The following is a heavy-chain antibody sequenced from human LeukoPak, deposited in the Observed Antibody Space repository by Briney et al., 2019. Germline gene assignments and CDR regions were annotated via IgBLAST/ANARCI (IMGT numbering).Heavy chain of an antibody. CDR2: IIPIFGTA. J-gene: IGHJ4*02. CDR1: GGTFSSYA. V-gene: IGHV1-69*13. D-gene: IGHD6-13*01. CDR3: ARSDGYSSSWYGGY. Sequence: SVKVSCKASGGTFSSYAISWVRQAPGQGLEWMGGIIPIFGTANYAQKFQGRVTLTADESTSTAYMELSSLRSEDTAVYYCARSDGYSSSWYGGYWGQGTLVTASS.